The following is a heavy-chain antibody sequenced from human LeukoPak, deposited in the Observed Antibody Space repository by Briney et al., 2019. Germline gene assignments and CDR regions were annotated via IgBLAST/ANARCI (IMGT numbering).Heavy chain of an antibody. V-gene: IGHV4-30-2*01. Sequence: PSQTLSLTCAVSGGSISSGGYSWSWIRQPPGKGLEWIGYIYHSGSTYYNPSLKSRVTISVDRSKNQFSLKLSSVTAADTAVYYCARAEKIGPRGTAMAFDYWGQGTLVTVSS. D-gene: IGHD5-18*01. CDR1: GGSISSGGYS. CDR3: ARAEKIGPRGTAMAFDY. J-gene: IGHJ4*02. CDR2: IYHSGST.